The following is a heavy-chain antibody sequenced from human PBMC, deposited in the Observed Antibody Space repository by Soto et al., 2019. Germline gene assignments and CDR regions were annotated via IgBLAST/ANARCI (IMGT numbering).Heavy chain of an antibody. D-gene: IGHD2-21*02. CDR2: IYWDDDK. CDR3: IQSRCGGDCLQSYASYYYYGMDV. V-gene: IGHV2-5*02. CDR1: AFSLSTGGVG. J-gene: IGHJ6*02. Sequence: QITLKESGPTLVKPTQTLTLTCTFSAFSLSTGGVGVGWIRQPPGKALEWLALIYWDDDKRYSPSLRSRLNLKKDTYKNQVVLTMTNMDPVDTATYYCIQSRCGGDCLQSYASYYYYGMDVWGQGTTVTVSS.